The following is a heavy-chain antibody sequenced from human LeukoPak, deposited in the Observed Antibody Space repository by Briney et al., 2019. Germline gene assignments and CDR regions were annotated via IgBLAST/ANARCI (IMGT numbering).Heavy chain of an antibody. J-gene: IGHJ4*02. Sequence: GASVKVSCKASGYAFTSYDINWVRQATGQGLEWMGWMNPNSGNTGYAQKFQGRVTMTRNTSIITAYMELSSLRSEDTAVYYCARAGAYYYDSSGYNSPQVWGQGTLVTVSS. CDR1: GYAFTSYD. V-gene: IGHV1-8*01. D-gene: IGHD3-22*01. CDR3: ARAGAYYYDSSGYNSPQV. CDR2: MNPNSGNT.